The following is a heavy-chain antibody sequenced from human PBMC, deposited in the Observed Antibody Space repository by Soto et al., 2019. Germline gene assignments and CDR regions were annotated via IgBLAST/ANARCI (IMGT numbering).Heavy chain of an antibody. CDR2: ISWNSATL. CDR3: AKDVGSYYYDTSAYLYDY. V-gene: IGHV3-9*01. Sequence: GGSLRLSCVGSGFIFEDFAMNWVRQVPGKGLEWVSGISWNSATLAYADSVKGRFIVSRDNAKNILYLQMNSLRPEDAALYYCAKDVGSYYYDTSAYLYDYWGPGTLVTVSS. J-gene: IGHJ4*02. CDR1: GFIFEDFA. D-gene: IGHD3-22*01.